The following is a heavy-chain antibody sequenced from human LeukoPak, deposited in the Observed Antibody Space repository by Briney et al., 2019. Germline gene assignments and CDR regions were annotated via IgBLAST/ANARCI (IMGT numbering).Heavy chain of an antibody. CDR3: AKSMTLQWRGFFDL. D-gene: IGHD3-3*01. CDR2: IWYDASEK. J-gene: IGHJ2*01. CDR1: GLTFRNYG. V-gene: IGHV3-33*06. Sequence: PGRSLRLSCAAPGLTFRNYGMHWVRQAPGKGLEWVAVIWYDASEKYYLDSVRGRFTISRDNSKNTLYLQKNSLRADDTAIYYCAKSMTLQWRGFFDLWGRGTHVTVSS.